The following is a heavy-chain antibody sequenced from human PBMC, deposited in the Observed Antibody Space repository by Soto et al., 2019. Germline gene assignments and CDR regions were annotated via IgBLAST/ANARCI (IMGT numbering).Heavy chain of an antibody. V-gene: IGHV1-69*01. CDR1: GGTFSSYA. Sequence: QVQLVQSGAEVKKPGSSVKVSCKASGGTFSSYAISWVLQAPGQGLEWMGGIIPIFGTANYAQKFQGRVTITADESTSTAYMELSSLRSEDTAVYYCARVLIGAAATHNWFDPWGQGTLVTVSS. D-gene: IGHD6-13*01. J-gene: IGHJ5*02. CDR2: IIPIFGTA. CDR3: ARVLIGAAATHNWFDP.